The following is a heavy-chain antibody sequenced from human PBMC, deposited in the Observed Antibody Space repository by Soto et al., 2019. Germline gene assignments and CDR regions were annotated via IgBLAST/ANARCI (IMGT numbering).Heavy chain of an antibody. CDR2: IIPILGIA. D-gene: IGHD2-15*01. CDR1: GGTFSSYT. J-gene: IGHJ4*02. Sequence: QVQLVQSGAEVKKPGSSVKVSCKASGGTFSSYTISWVRQAPGQGLEWMGRIIPILGIANYAQKFQGRVTSTVDKSTRAAYMELSSLRSEDTAVYYFARDSQVVVAAPLGYWGQGTLVTVSS. CDR3: ARDSQVVVAAPLGY. V-gene: IGHV1-69*08.